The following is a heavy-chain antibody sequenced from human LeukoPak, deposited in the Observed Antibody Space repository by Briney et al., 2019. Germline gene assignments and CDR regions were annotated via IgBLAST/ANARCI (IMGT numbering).Heavy chain of an antibody. J-gene: IGHJ4*02. CDR3: AKGLSGYYGLADY. D-gene: IGHD3-10*01. Sequence: PGGSLRLSCAASGFTFSSYWMHWVRQAPGKGLVWVSRINNDGTDTIYADSVKGRFTISRDNAKNTLYLQMNSLRAEDTAVYYCAKGLSGYYGLADYWGQGTLVTVSS. CDR2: INNDGTDT. V-gene: IGHV3-74*01. CDR1: GFTFSSYW.